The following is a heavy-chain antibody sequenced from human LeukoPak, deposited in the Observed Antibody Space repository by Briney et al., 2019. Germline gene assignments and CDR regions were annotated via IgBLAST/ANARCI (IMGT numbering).Heavy chain of an antibody. CDR3: SRGYYRGSNNFDP. CDR1: GGSISPYF. D-gene: IGHD3-16*01. Sequence: PSETLSLTCTVSGGSISPYFWSWIRQPPGKGLEWIGYISYTGSTNYNPSLKSRVTISVDTSKNQFSLQLTSVTAADTAVYYCSRGYYRGSNNFDPWGQGTLVTVSS. J-gene: IGHJ5*02. V-gene: IGHV4-59*01. CDR2: ISYTGST.